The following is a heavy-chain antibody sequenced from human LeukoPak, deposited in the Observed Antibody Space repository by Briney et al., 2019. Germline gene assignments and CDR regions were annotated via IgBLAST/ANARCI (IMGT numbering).Heavy chain of an antibody. CDR2: ISSSSSTI. V-gene: IGHV3-48*02. CDR3: ARELRSGYRY. J-gene: IGHJ4*02. CDR1: GFTFSNHA. D-gene: IGHD3-22*01. Sequence: GGSLRLSCAASGFTFSNHAMSWVRQAPGKGLEWVSYISSSSSTIYYADSVKGRFTISRDNAKNSLYLQMNSLRDEDTAVYYCARELRSGYRYWGQGTLVTVSS.